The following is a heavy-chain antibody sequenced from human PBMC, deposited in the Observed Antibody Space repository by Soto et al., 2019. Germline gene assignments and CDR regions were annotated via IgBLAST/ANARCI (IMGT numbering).Heavy chain of an antibody. Sequence: SETLSLTCTVSGGSISSSSYYWGWIRQPPGKGLEWIGSIYYSGSTYYNPSLKSRVTISVDTSKNQFSLKLSSVTAADTAVYYCASPTGGVATMDYWGQGTLVTVSS. J-gene: IGHJ4*02. V-gene: IGHV4-39*01. CDR3: ASPTGGVATMDY. CDR2: IYYSGST. D-gene: IGHD5-12*01. CDR1: GGSISSSSYY.